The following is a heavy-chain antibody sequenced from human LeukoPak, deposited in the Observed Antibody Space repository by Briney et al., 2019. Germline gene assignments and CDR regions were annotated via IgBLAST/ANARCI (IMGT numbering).Heavy chain of an antibody. CDR1: GGSISSYY. CDR2: IYDSGST. CDR3: AKEGVGEPSYWYLDL. D-gene: IGHD1-14*01. V-gene: IGHV4-59*12. Sequence: SETLSLTCIVSGGSISSYYWSWIRQPPGKGLEWIGYIYDSGSTNYNPSLKSRVTISVDTSKNQFSLKLSSVTAADTAVYYCAKEGVGEPSYWYLDLWGRGTLVTVSS. J-gene: IGHJ2*01.